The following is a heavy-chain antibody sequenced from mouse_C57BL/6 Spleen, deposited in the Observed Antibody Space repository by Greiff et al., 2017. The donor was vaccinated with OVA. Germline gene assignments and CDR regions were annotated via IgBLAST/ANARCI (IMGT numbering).Heavy chain of an antibody. V-gene: IGHV1-9*01. CDR3: ARSVWPAWFAY. Sequence: VQLQQSGAELMKPGASVKLSCKATGYTFTGYWIEWVKQRPGHGLEWIGEILPGSGSTNYNEKFKGKATFTADTSSNTAYMQLSILTTEYSAIYYCARSVWPAWFAYWGQGTLVTVSA. CDR1: GYTFTGYW. J-gene: IGHJ3*01. CDR2: ILPGSGST.